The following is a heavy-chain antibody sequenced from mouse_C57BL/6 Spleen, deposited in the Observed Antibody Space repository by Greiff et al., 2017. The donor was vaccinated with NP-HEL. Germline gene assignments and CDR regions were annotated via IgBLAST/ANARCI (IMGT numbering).Heavy chain of an antibody. CDR2: INYDGSST. Sequence: EVKLVESEGGLVQPGSSMKLSCTASGFTFSDYYMAWVRQVPEKGLEWVANINYDGSSTYYLDSLKSRFIISRDNAKNILYLQMSSLKSEDTATYYCARDRGPYYYGSSYGYFDYWGQGTTLTVSS. J-gene: IGHJ2*01. CDR1: GFTFSDYY. V-gene: IGHV5-16*01. D-gene: IGHD1-1*01. CDR3: ARDRGPYYYGSSYGYFDY.